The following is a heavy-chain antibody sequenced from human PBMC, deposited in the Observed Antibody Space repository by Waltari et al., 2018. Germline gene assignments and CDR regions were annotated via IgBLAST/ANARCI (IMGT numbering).Heavy chain of an antibody. Sequence: EVQLVESGGGLVQPGGSLRLSCAASGFNSSNYWMSWVRQAPGKGREWVANMLQHETDTYYVGSVKGRFTISRDNAKNSLYLQMNTLRAEDTAVYFCARDSIGMDVWGQGTTVTVSS. CDR3: ARDSIGMDV. CDR2: MLQHETDT. CDR1: GFNSSNYW. J-gene: IGHJ6*02. V-gene: IGHV3-7*03.